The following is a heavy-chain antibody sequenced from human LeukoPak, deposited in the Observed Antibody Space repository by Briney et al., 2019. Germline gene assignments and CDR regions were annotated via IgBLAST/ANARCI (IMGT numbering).Heavy chain of an antibody. J-gene: IGHJ5*02. CDR1: GFTFSNYG. D-gene: IGHD6-13*01. CDR2: ISSSSSYI. V-gene: IGHV3-21*01. CDR3: ARVGAAAELDP. Sequence: PGRSLRLSCAASGFTFSNYGMHWVRQAPGKGLEWVSSISSSSSYIYYADSVKGRFTISRDNAKNSLYLQMNSLRAEDTAVYYCARVGAAAELDPWGQGTLVTVSS.